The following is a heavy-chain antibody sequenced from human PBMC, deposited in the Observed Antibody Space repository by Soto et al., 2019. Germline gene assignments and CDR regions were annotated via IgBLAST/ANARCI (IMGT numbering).Heavy chain of an antibody. Sequence: EVQVLDSGGGLGPPRGSLRLSCAASGFTFINYAMSWVRQAPGKWLEWVSTISGSGDNTDYVDSVKVRFTISRDNSNNTLSLQMNSLRAEDTAVYYCAKDPLTVTTYFDYWGQATLVPVSS. D-gene: IGHD4-17*01. J-gene: IGHJ4*02. CDR2: ISGSGDNT. CDR3: AKDPLTVTTYFDY. V-gene: IGHV3-23*01. CDR1: GFTFINYA.